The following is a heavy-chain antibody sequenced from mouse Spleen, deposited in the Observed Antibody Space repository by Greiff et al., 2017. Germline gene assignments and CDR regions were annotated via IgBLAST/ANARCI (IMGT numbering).Heavy chain of an antibody. J-gene: IGHJ3*01. Sequence: VQRVESGAELMKPGASVKLSCKATGYTFTGYWIEWVKQRPGHGLEWIGEILPGSGSTNYNEKFKGKATFTADTSSNTAYVQLSSLTTEDSAIYYCANPTARSRGFAYWGQGTLVTVSA. CDR2: ILPGSGST. CDR1: GYTFTGYW. D-gene: IGHD3-2*01. V-gene: IGHV1-9*01. CDR3: ANPTARSRGFAY.